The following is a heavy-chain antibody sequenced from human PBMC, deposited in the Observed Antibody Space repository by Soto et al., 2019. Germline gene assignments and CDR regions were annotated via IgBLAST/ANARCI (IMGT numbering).Heavy chain of an antibody. D-gene: IGHD3-22*01. CDR1: GDSFTIYW. V-gene: IGHV5-51*01. CDR2: IYPGDSDT. J-gene: IGHJ4*02. CDR3: ARQGMIAELYYFDY. Sequence: GESLKISCTGSGDSFTIYWIGWVRQMPGKGLEWMGIIYPGDSDTIYSPSFQGQVTISADKSISTAYLQWSSLKASDTAMYYCARQGMIAELYYFDYWGQGTLVTVSS.